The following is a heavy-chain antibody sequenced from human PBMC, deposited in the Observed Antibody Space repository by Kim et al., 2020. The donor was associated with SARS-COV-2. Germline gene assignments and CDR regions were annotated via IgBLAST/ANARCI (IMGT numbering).Heavy chain of an antibody. D-gene: IGHD2-2*01. CDR1: GFTFSSYA. J-gene: IGHJ4*01. V-gene: IGHV3-30*04. CDR3: ASNLRGNIVVVPQLY. CDR2: ISYDGSNK. Sequence: GGSLRLSCAASGFTFSSYAMHWVRQAPGKGLEWVAVISYDGSNKYYADSVKGRFTISRDNSKNTLYLQMNSLRAEDTAVYYCASNLRGNIVVVPQLYWG.